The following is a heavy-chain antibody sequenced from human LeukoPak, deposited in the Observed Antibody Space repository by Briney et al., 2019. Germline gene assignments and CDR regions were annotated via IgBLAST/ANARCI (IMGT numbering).Heavy chain of an antibody. J-gene: IGHJ4*02. CDR1: GFTVSSNY. CDR3: ARVRGDTIFGVVITTLYYFDY. V-gene: IGHV3-53*01. CDR2: IYSGGST. D-gene: IGHD3-3*01. Sequence: GGSLRLSCAASGFTVSSNYMSWVRQAPGKGLEWVSVIYSGGSTYYADSVKGRFTISRDNSKNTLYLQMNSLRAEDTAVYYCARVRGDTIFGVVITTLYYFDYWGQGTLVTVSS.